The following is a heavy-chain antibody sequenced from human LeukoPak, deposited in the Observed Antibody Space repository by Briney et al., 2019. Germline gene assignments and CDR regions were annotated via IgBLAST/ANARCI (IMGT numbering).Heavy chain of an antibody. D-gene: IGHD1-7*01. CDR1: GGSISSYY. Sequence: SETLSLTCTVSGGSISSYYWSWIRQPPGKGLEWIGYIYYSGSTNYNPSLKSRVTISVDTSKNQFSLKLSSVTAADTAVYYCAREPRYNWNYVIDAFDIWGQGTMVTVSS. J-gene: IGHJ3*02. V-gene: IGHV4-59*01. CDR3: AREPRYNWNYVIDAFDI. CDR2: IYYSGST.